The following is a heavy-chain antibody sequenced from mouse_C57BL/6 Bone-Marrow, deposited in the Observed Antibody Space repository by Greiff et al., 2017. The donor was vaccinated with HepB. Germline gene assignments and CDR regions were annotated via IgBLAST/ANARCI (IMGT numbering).Heavy chain of an antibody. Sequence: EVQLQESVAELVRPGASVKLSCTASGFNIKNTYMHWVKQRPEQGLEWIGRIDPANGNTKYAPKFQGKATITADTSSNTAYLQLSSLTSEDTAIYYCARGAYYGYDWGYFDVWGTGTTVTVSS. V-gene: IGHV14-3*01. CDR1: GFNIKNTY. D-gene: IGHD2-9*01. J-gene: IGHJ1*03. CDR3: ARGAYYGYDWGYFDV. CDR2: IDPANGNT.